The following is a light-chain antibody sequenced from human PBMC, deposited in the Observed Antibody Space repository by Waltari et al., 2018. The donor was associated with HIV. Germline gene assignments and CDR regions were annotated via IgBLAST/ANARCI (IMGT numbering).Light chain of an antibody. CDR1: SRNVGGYNY. J-gene: IGLJ2*01. V-gene: IGLV2-8*01. CDR2: DVT. CDR3: SSYAGSNKLL. Sequence: QSAMTQPPSAPGSPGQSVNLSCIGTSRNVGGYNYTTWSQQPPGKAPGLMTYDVTNRPSGVPDRFAGSKSGNTASLTVSGLQAEDEADYYCSSYAGSNKLLFGGGTKLTVL.